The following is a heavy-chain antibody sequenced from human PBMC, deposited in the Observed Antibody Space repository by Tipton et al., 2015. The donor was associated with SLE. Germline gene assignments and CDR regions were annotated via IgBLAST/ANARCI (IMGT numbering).Heavy chain of an antibody. CDR2: IYHSGGS. Sequence: PGLVKPSGTLSLTCAVSGASIASSSWWNWVRQSPGKGLEWIGDIYHSGGSNYNPSLKSRVTVSVDKSTNHFFLKLTSVTAADTAVYYCARGTAKCQLILSDGFDMWGQGTMVTVSS. V-gene: IGHV4-4*02. CDR3: ARGTAKCQLILSDGFDM. D-gene: IGHD3-10*01. CDR1: GASIASSSW. J-gene: IGHJ3*02.